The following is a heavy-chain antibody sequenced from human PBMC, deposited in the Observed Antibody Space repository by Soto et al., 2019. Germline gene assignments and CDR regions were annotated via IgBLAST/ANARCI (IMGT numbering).Heavy chain of an antibody. Sequence: QLQLVQSGAEVKKPGSSVKVSCKASGGTFSAYAISWVRQAPGQGLEWMGGILPLSGTTNYTQRFQGRVTISADKSTSTAYMELSSLRSEDTAMYYCARVEAPFGESRHWGQGTPVTVSA. V-gene: IGHV1-69*06. D-gene: IGHD3-10*01. CDR2: ILPLSGTT. J-gene: IGHJ4*02. CDR1: GGTFSAYA. CDR3: ARVEAPFGESRH.